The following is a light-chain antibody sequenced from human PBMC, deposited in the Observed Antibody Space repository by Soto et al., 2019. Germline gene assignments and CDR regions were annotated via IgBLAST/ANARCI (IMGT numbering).Light chain of an antibody. CDR1: QRISGR. V-gene: IGKV1-5*01. CDR2: DAS. Sequence: DIQMTQSPSTLSASVGDRVTITCRASQRISGRLAWYQQKPGKAPKLLIYDASSLESGVPSSFSGSGSGTEFTLTISSLQPDDFATYYCQQYDSYSTFGQGTKVDI. J-gene: IGKJ1*01. CDR3: QQYDSYST.